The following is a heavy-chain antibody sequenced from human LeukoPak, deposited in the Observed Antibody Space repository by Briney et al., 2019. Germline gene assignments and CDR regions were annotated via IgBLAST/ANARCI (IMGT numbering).Heavy chain of an antibody. CDR2: ISAYNGNT. CDR1: GGTFSSYA. CDR3: ARDIVVVPAGHGMDV. J-gene: IGHJ6*02. D-gene: IGHD2-2*01. Sequence: GASVKVSCKASGGTFSSYAISWVRQAPGQGLEWMGWISAYNGNTNYAQKLQGRVTMTTDTSTSTAYMELRSLRSDDTAVYYCARDIVVVPAGHGMDVWGQGTTVTVSS. V-gene: IGHV1-18*01.